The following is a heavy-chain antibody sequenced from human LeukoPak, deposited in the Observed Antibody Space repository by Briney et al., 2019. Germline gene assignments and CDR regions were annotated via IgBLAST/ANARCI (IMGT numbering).Heavy chain of an antibody. CDR2: IYYSGST. Sequence: SETLSLTCTVSGGSISSYYWSWIRQPPGKGLEWIRYIYYSGSTNYNPSLKSRVTISVDTSKDQFSLRLSSVTAADTAVYYCARDPLMVTGNAFDIWGQGTMVTVSS. D-gene: IGHD5-18*01. CDR1: GGSISSYY. CDR3: ARDPLMVTGNAFDI. J-gene: IGHJ3*02. V-gene: IGHV4-59*01.